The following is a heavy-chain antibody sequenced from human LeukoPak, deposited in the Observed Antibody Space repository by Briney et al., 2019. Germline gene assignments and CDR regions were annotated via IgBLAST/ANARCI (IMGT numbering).Heavy chain of an antibody. D-gene: IGHD2-21*02. CDR1: GYTFTSYG. J-gene: IGHJ4*02. CDR2: ISAYNGNT. V-gene: IGHV1-18*01. CDR3: ASSAAAYCGGDCPLDY. Sequence: ASVKVSCKASGYTFTSYGISWVRQAPGQGLEWMGWISAYNGNTNYAQKLQGRVTMTTDTSTSIAYMELRSLRSDDTAVYYCASSAAAYCGGDCPLDYWGQGTLVTVSS.